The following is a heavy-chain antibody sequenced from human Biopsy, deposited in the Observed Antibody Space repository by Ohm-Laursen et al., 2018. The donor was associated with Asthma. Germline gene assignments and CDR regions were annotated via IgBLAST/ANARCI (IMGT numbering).Heavy chain of an antibody. Sequence: GTLSLTCTASGGSMSSSSYYWGWIHQPPGKGLEWMGSISYTGSAYHNPSLKSRVTMSVDTSKNHFSLKLSSVTAADTAVYYCARHWDWGSFFDYWGQGTPVTVSS. D-gene: IGHD7-27*01. CDR3: ARHWDWGSFFDY. J-gene: IGHJ4*02. CDR2: ISYTGSA. V-gene: IGHV4-39*01. CDR1: GGSMSSSSYY.